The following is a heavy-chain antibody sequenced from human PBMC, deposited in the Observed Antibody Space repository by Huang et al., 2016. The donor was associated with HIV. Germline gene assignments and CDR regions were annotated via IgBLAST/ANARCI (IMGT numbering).Heavy chain of an antibody. CDR3: ARDGGSETFFPTPEWI. D-gene: IGHD3-3*01. CDR2: LYTSGRT. Sequence: QVQLQESGPGLVKPSETLSLTCIVSGGSISSYYWSWIRQPAGKGLEWSGRLYTSGRTNYSPSRRSRVTMSLDTAKNQVSLKLSSVTAADTAVYYCARDGGSETFFPTPEWIWGQGTLVTVSS. V-gene: IGHV4-4*07. J-gene: IGHJ4*02. CDR1: GGSISSYY.